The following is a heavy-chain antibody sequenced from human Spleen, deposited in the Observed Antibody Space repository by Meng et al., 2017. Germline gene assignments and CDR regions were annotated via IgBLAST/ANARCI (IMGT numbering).Heavy chain of an antibody. J-gene: IGHJ4*02. CDR3: ARGPTTMAHDFDY. V-gene: IGHV4-34*02. Sequence: QVQLQHWGAGLLKPSRTLSPTCGACAGSFSAYYWSWIRQPPGKGLEWIGEINHSGSTNYNPSLESRATISVDTSQNNLSLKLSSVTAADSAVYYCARGPTTMAHDFDYWGQGTLVTVFS. CDR2: INHSGST. D-gene: IGHD4-11*01. CDR1: AGSFSAYY.